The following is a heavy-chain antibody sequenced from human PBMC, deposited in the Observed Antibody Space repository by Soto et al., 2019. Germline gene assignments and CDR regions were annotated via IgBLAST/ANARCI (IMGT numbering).Heavy chain of an antibody. V-gene: IGHV1-18*01. CDR3: VRGLNGDFYY. Sequence: QVQLAQSGAEVRQPGASVKVSCLASGYSFTTYGMSWVRQAPGQGLEYMGWINGYGHGAKYVQRFQGRFSMTTDTSTNTVYMDLRSLTSDDTAVYYCVRGLNGDFYYWGQGTVVIVSP. CDR1: GYSFTTYG. CDR2: INGYGHGA. J-gene: IGHJ4*02. D-gene: IGHD3-10*01.